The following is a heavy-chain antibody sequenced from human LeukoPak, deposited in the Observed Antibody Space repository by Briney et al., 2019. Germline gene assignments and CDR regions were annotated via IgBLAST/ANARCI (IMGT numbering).Heavy chain of an antibody. CDR1: GGSINSGGYY. V-gene: IGHV4-31*03. Sequence: KTSETPSLTCTVSGGSINSGGYYWSWIRQHPGKGLEWIGYIYHSGSTFYNPSLKSRVTISIDTSKDDFSLSLRSVTAADTAVYYCARNTDGYNLIDFGGQGTLVTVSS. D-gene: IGHD5-24*01. CDR3: ARNTDGYNLIDF. J-gene: IGHJ4*02. CDR2: IYHSGST.